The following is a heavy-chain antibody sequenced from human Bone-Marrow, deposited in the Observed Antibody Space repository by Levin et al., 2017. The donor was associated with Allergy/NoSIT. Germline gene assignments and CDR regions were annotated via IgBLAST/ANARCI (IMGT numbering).Heavy chain of an antibody. D-gene: IGHD2-15*01. J-gene: IGHJ4*02. CDR1: GFTFSTYA. Sequence: GESLKISCAASGFTFSTYAMSWVRQSPGKGLEWVSIISGSGGTTFYTDSVKGRFTISRDNSKNTLNLQMTSLRADDTAVYHGVKMVALSGSVTSSFDYWGLGTLVTVSA. CDR2: ISGSGGTT. V-gene: IGHV3-23*01. CDR3: VKMVALSGSVTSSFDY.